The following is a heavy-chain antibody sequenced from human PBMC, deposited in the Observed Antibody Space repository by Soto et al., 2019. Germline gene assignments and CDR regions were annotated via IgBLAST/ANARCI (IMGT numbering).Heavy chain of an antibody. J-gene: IGHJ4*02. CDR3: ARPPFPGCINAICYPLDF. CDR2: INPSGGST. CDR1: GYTFTHYY. Sequence: QVQLVQSGAEVKNPGASVKVSCKASGYTFTHYYIHWVRHAPGQGLEWMGMINPSGGSTSYAQKFQGRLTMTTDTSTNTVYMELSSLRCEDTAVYYCARPPFPGCINAICYPLDFWGQGALVTVSS. D-gene: IGHD2-8*01. V-gene: IGHV1-46*01.